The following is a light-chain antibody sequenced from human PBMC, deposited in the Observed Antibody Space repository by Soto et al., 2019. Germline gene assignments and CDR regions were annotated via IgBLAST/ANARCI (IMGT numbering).Light chain of an antibody. CDR2: DAS. CDR3: QQYGSSPPRT. CDR1: QSVRSS. Sequence: ENVLTHSPATLSLPPGEGATLSCRATQSVRSSLAWYRQQPGQAPRLLIYDASRRATGIPARFSGSGSGADFTLSISRLEPEDFAVYYCQQYGSSPPRTFGQGTKV. V-gene: IGKV3-20*01. J-gene: IGKJ1*01.